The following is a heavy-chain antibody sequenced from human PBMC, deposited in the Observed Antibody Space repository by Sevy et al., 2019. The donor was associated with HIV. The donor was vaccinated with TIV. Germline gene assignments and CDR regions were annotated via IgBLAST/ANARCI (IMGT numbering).Heavy chain of an antibody. CDR2: IKSKTDGGTT. D-gene: IGHD6-13*01. CDR3: TTDKTYSSSWYGDYYYGMDV. J-gene: IGHJ6*02. CDR1: GFTFSNAW. Sequence: GGSLRLSCAASGFTFSNAWMNWVRQAPGKGLEWVGRIKSKTDGGTTDYAAPVKGRFTISRDDSKNTLYLQMNSLKTEDTAVYYCTTDKTYSSSWYGDYYYGMDVWGQGTTVTVSS. V-gene: IGHV3-15*07.